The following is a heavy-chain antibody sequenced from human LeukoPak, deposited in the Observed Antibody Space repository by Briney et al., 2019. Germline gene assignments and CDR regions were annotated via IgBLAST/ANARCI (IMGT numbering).Heavy chain of an antibody. Sequence: SETLSLTCTVSSASITSSPYFWGWIRQSPGKGLEWIGEINHSGSTNYNPSLKSRVTISVDTSKNQFSLKLSSVTAADTAVYYCARGYDHFDYWGQGTLVTVSS. V-gene: IGHV4-39*07. CDR1: SASITSSPYF. CDR3: ARGYDHFDY. CDR2: INHSGST. J-gene: IGHJ4*02. D-gene: IGHD5-12*01.